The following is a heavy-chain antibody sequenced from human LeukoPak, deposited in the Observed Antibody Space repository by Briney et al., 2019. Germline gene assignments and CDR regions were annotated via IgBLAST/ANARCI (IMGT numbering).Heavy chain of an antibody. V-gene: IGHV3-49*04. J-gene: IGHJ4*02. CDR2: IRSRAYGGTT. CDR1: GFTFGDYG. D-gene: IGHD3-22*01. Sequence: GGSLRLSCTTSGFTFGDYGMTWVRQAPGKGLDWVGFIRSRAYGGTTEYAASVEGRFTISRDDSKSIAYLQMNGLKSEDTALYYCTRVHYYDSGGEYYFDYWGQGTLVTVSS. CDR3: TRVHYYDSGGEYYFDY.